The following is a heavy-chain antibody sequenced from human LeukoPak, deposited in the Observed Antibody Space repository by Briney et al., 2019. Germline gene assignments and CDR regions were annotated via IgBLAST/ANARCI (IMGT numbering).Heavy chain of an antibody. CDR3: ARRRRELHGFDY. Sequence: SETLSLTCTVSGGPISSSSYYWGWIRQPPGKGLEWIGSIYYSGSTYYNPSLKSRVTISVDTSKNQSSLKLSSVTAADTAVYYCARRRRELHGFDYWGQGTLVTVSS. D-gene: IGHD1-26*01. V-gene: IGHV4-39*01. CDR1: GGPISSSSYY. J-gene: IGHJ4*02. CDR2: IYYSGST.